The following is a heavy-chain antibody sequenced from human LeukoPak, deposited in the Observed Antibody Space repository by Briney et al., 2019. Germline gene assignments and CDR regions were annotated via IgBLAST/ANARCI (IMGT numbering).Heavy chain of an antibody. Sequence: GGSLRLSCAASGFTVSSNYMSWVRQAPGKGLEWVSVIYSGGRTYYADSVKGRFTISRDNSKNTLYLQMNSLRAEDTAVYYCARDPHSSSWYYYFDYWGQVTLVTVSS. CDR1: GFTVSSNY. CDR2: IYSGGRT. V-gene: IGHV3-66*02. J-gene: IGHJ4*02. CDR3: ARDPHSSSWYYYFDY. D-gene: IGHD6-13*01.